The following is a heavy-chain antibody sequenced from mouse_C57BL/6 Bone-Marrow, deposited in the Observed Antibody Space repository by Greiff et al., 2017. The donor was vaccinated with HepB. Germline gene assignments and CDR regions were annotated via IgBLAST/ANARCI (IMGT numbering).Heavy chain of an antibody. CDR2: SRNKANDYTT. V-gene: IGHV7-1*01. Sequence: EVQLVESGGGLVQSGRSLRLSCATSGFTFSDFYMEWVRQAPGKGLEWIAASRNKANDYTTEYSASVKGRFIVSRDTSQSILYLQMNALRAEDTAIYYCASHYYGSSYDAMDYWGQGTSVTVSS. J-gene: IGHJ4*01. CDR1: GFTFSDFY. CDR3: ASHYYGSSYDAMDY. D-gene: IGHD1-1*01.